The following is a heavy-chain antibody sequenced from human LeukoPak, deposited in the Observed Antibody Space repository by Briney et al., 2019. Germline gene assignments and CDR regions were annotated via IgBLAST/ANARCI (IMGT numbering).Heavy chain of an antibody. J-gene: IGHJ3*02. CDR3: ARVLRGAFDI. V-gene: IGHV3-21*01. Sequence: GGSLRLSCTASGFTFSSYSLNWVRQAPGKGLEWVSSVSTGSNYIYYADSVKGRFTISRDNDKNSLYLQMNSLRVEDTAVYYCARVLRGAFDIWGQGTMVTVSS. CDR2: VSTGSNYI. CDR1: GFTFSSYS.